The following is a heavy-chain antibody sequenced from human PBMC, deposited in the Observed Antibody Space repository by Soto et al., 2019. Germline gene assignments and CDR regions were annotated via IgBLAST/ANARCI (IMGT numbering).Heavy chain of an antibody. CDR2: ISAGGDMT. V-gene: IGHV3-23*01. CDR1: GFTLSSYA. CDR3: ARGDRGGSGSPASYYYSGWDV. Sequence: DVQLLESGGNLVQPGGSLTLPCSASGFTLSSYAMSWVRQAPGKGLEWVSSISAGGDMTYNSDSVKGRFTISRDNANNAVFLQMHNLSIEDTALYYCARGDRGGSGSPASYYYSGWDVWGQGATVTVS. D-gene: IGHD3-10*01. J-gene: IGHJ6*02.